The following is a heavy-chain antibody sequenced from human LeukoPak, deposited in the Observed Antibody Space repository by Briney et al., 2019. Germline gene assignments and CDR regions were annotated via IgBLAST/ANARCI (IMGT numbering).Heavy chain of an antibody. CDR3: ARDRRAAIAPSDAFDI. CDR1: GDSVSSNSAA. J-gene: IGHJ3*02. D-gene: IGHD2-2*02. CDR2: TYYRSKWYN. Sequence: PSQTLSLTCAISGDSVSSNSAAWNWIRQSPSRGLEWLGRTYYRSKWYNDYAVSVKSRITINPDTSKNQFSLQLNSVTPEDTAVYYCARDRRAAIAPSDAFDIWGQGTMVTVSS. V-gene: IGHV6-1*01.